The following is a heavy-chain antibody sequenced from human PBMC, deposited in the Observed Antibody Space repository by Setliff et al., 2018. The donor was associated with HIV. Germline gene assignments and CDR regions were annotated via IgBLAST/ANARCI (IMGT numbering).Heavy chain of an antibody. CDR3: ARVPYRSAWFSGGHDAFDI. V-gene: IGHV1-18*01. CDR1: GYSFARYG. D-gene: IGHD6-19*01. CDR2: LSGFNGNT. J-gene: IGHJ3*02. Sequence: GASVKVSCKASGYSFARYGLSWVRQAPGQGLEWMGWLSGFNGNTKYARSFQDRVAMTTETATSTAYMEMRSLRSDDTAVYFCARVPYRSAWFSGGHDAFDIWGQGTMVTVSS.